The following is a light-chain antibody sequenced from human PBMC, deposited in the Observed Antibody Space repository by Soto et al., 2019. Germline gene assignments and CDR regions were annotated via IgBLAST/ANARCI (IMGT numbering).Light chain of an antibody. CDR1: KDISNY. CDR3: QQYDNLVT. CDR2: DAS. V-gene: IGKV1-33*01. J-gene: IGKJ4*01. Sequence: DIQMTQSPSSLSASVGDRVTITCQASKDISNYLNWYQQKPGKAPKLLIYDASNLETGVPSRFSGSGSGTDFTFTISSLQPEDIATYYCQQYDNLVTFGGGTKVEIK.